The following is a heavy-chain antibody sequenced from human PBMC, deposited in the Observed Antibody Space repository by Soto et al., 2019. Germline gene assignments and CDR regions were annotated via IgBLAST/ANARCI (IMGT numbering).Heavy chain of an antibody. CDR2: IKSRPDGGTA. Sequence: VHVVESGGGLVEPGGSLRLSCAASRFTFNNAWMTWVRQAPGKGREWVAHIKSRPDGGTADYAASVKGRFTISRDDSTYTLYLQMNSLRIEDTAVYYCTTAGPRDWSFNLWGRGTLVTVSS. CDR1: RFTFNNAW. V-gene: IGHV3-15*01. J-gene: IGHJ2*01. CDR3: TTAGPRDWSFNL.